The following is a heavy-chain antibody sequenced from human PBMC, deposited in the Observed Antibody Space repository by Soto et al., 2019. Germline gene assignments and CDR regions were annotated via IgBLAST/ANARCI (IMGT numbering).Heavy chain of an antibody. CDR2: IWHRGTA. D-gene: IGHD6-19*01. J-gene: IGHJ4*02. V-gene: IGHV4-4*02. Sequence: QVQLQESGPGLVKPSGTLSLTCAVSGASISDNNWWSWVRQPPGKGLEWIGEIWHRGTANYNPSLKGQVTMSMDKSNNQISLQLNSVTAADSAIYYCARHIGVPGTRGFDYWGQGTLLIVSS. CDR1: GASISDNNW. CDR3: ARHIGVPGTRGFDY.